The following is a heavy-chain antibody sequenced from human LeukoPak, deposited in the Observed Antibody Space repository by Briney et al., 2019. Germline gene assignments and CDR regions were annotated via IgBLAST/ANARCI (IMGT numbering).Heavy chain of an antibody. CDR3: ARSPYSSGWSHFDY. CDR1: GYTFTSYG. Sequence: GASVKVSCKASGYTFTSYGISWVRQAPGQGLEWMGWISAYNGNTNYAQKLQGRVTMTTDTSTSTAYMELRSLRSDDTAVYYCARSPYSSGWSHFDYWGQGTLVTVSS. J-gene: IGHJ4*02. CDR2: ISAYNGNT. D-gene: IGHD6-19*01. V-gene: IGHV1-18*01.